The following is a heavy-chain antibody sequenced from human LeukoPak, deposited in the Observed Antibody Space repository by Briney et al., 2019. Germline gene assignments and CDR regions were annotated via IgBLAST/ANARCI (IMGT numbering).Heavy chain of an antibody. J-gene: IGHJ4*02. CDR3: ARNTPLLWFGELFPDPGDGDFDY. CDR1: GYTFTSYG. V-gene: IGHV1-18*01. D-gene: IGHD3-10*01. CDR2: ISAYNGNT. Sequence: ASVEVSCKASGYTFTSYGISWVRQAPGQGLEWMGWISAYNGNTNYAQKLQGRVTMTTDTSTSTAYMELRSLRSDDTAVYYCARNTPLLWFGELFPDPGDGDFDYWGQGTLVTVSS.